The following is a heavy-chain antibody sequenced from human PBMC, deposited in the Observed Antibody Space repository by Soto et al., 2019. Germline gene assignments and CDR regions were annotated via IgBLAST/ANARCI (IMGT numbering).Heavy chain of an antibody. V-gene: IGHV4-59*01. CDR2: IHYSGSI. CDR3: ASLTTVTTYVDY. CDR1: AGSIRTYY. Sequence: SXTLCLTCTVAAGSIRTYYWSWIRQPPGKGLEWIGYIHYSGSINYNPSLKSRVIISGDSSKKQFSLKLSSVTAADTAVYYCASLTTVTTYVDYWGRGTLVTVSS. J-gene: IGHJ4*02. D-gene: IGHD4-17*01.